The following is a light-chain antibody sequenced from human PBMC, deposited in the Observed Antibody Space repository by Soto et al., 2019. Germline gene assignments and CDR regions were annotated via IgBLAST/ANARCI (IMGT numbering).Light chain of an antibody. J-gene: IGLJ1*01. V-gene: IGLV1-40*01. CDR1: SSNFGAGYA. CDR2: GNT. Sequence: QSVLTQPPSVSGAPGQRVTMSCTGGSSNFGAGYAVHWYQYLPGTVPKLLIYGNTNRPSGVPDRFSGYKSGTSASLAITGLQAEDEADYYCQYYEISLGGYVFGGGTKVTVL. CDR3: QYYEISLGGYV.